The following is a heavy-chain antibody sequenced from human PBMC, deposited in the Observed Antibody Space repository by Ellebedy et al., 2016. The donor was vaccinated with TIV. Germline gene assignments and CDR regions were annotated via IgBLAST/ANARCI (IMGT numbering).Heavy chain of an antibody. D-gene: IGHD3-3*01. Sequence: GESLKISXAASGFTFSSYGMHWVRQAPGKGLEWVAVISYDGSNKYYADSVKGRFTISRANSKNTLSLSINSLRPEDTAVYYCTKAGTGQGWSAFFPYVYYYGLDVWGQGTTVTVSS. V-gene: IGHV3-30*18. CDR2: ISYDGSNK. CDR3: TKAGTGQGWSAFFPYVYYYGLDV. J-gene: IGHJ6*02. CDR1: GFTFSSYG.